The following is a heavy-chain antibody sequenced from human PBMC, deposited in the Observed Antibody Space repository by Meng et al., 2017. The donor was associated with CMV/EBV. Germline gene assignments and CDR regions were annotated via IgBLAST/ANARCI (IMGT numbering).Heavy chain of an antibody. J-gene: IGHJ3*02. CDR3: ARGGAYCGGDCYSFAFDI. Sequence: ASVKVSCKASGYTFTGYYMHWVRQAPGQGLEWMGWINPNSGGTNYAQKFQGRVTMTRDTSISTAYMELSRLRSDDTAVYYCARGGAYCGGDCYSFAFDIWGQGTMVTVS. CDR2: INPNSGGT. D-gene: IGHD2-21*01. CDR1: GYTFTGYY. V-gene: IGHV1-2*02.